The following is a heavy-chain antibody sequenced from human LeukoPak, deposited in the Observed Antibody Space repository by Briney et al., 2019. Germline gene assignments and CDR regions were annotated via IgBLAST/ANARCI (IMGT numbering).Heavy chain of an antibody. J-gene: IGHJ4*02. V-gene: IGHV4-59*01. CDR1: GGSISSYY. Sequence: SETLSLTCTVSGGSISSYYWSWIRHPPGKGLEWIGYIYYSGSTNYNPSLKSRVTISVDTSKNQFSLKLSSVTAADTAVYYCASLGVWSGYYRSPPDYWGQGTLVTVSS. CDR3: ASLGVWSGYYRSPPDY. D-gene: IGHD3-3*01. CDR2: IYYSGST.